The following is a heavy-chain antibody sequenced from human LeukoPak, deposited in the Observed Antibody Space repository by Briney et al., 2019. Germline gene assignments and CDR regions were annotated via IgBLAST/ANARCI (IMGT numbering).Heavy chain of an antibody. D-gene: IGHD6-13*01. Sequence: ASVKVSCKISGYTFTDYFIHWVRQAPGQGLEWMGWTSPKSGDRKCTQKFKGRVTMTRDTSISTVYMELDRLTFDDTAVYFCARDGTDAFDIWGQGTRVTVSS. CDR1: GYTFTDYF. J-gene: IGHJ3*02. V-gene: IGHV1-2*02. CDR3: ARDGTDAFDI. CDR2: TSPKSGDR.